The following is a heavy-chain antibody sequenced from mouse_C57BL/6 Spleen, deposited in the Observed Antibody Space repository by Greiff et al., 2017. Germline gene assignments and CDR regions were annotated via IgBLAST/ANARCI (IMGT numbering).Heavy chain of an antibody. Sequence: QVQLQQPGAELVKPGASVKLSCKASGYTFTSYWMQWVKQRPGQGLEWIGEIDPSDSYTNYNQKFKGKATLTVDTSSSTAYMQLSSLTSEDSAVYYCARSDGYDVWGTGTTVTVSS. CDR1: GYTFTSYW. CDR2: IDPSDSYT. J-gene: IGHJ1*03. D-gene: IGHD2-3*01. V-gene: IGHV1-50*01. CDR3: ARSDGYDV.